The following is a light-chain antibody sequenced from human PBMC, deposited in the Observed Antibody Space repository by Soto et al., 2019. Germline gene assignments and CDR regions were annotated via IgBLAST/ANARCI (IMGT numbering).Light chain of an antibody. V-gene: IGLV2-8*01. CDR3: SSYAGSNKSV. CDR1: SSDVGGYIY. CDR2: EVS. J-gene: IGLJ1*01. Sequence: QSVLTQPPSASGSPGQSVTISCTGTSSDVGGYIYGSWYQQHPGKAPKLMIYEVSKRPSGVPDRFSGSKSGNTASLSVSGLQPEDEADYYCSSYAGSNKSVFGTGTKVTVL.